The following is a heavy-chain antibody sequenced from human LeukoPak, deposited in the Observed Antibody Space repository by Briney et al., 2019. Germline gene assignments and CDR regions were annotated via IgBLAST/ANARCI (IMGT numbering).Heavy chain of an antibody. D-gene: IGHD4-17*01. CDR1: GFSFSSYG. J-gene: IGHJ3*02. CDR2: ISYDGSNK. V-gene: IGHV3-30*18. Sequence: GGSLRLSCAAPGFSFSSYGMHWVRQAPGKGLEWVAVISYDGSNKYYADSVKGRFTISRDNSKNTLYLQMNSLRAEDTAVYYCAKDLGGVTTGDAFDIWGQGTMVTVSS. CDR3: AKDLGGVTTGDAFDI.